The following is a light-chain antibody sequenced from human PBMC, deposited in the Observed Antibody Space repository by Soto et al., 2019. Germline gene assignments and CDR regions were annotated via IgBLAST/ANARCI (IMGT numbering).Light chain of an antibody. CDR3: LHYNDYSRV. CDR2: AAS. CDR1: QGIGNG. V-gene: IGKV1-17*01. J-gene: IGKJ1*01. Sequence: DIQMTQSPSSLAASVGDRVTITCRASQGIGNGLSWFQQKPGKAPKRLIYAASTLQSGVPSRFSGSGSGTEFTLTISSLQPEDFATYYCLHYNDYSRVFGQGTKVEIK.